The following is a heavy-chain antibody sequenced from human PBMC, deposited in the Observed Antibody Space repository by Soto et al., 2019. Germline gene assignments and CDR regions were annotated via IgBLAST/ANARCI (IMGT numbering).Heavy chain of an antibody. CDR1: GGTFSSYA. Sequence: QVQLVQSGAEVKKPGSSVKVPCKASGGTFSSYAISWVRQAPGQGLEWMGGIIPIFGTADYAQKFQGRVTITADESTSTAYMELSSLRSEDTAVYYCASHYDSSGYYYRGLDYWGQGTLVTVSS. J-gene: IGHJ4*02. CDR2: IIPIFGTA. D-gene: IGHD3-22*01. CDR3: ASHYDSSGYYYRGLDY. V-gene: IGHV1-69*12.